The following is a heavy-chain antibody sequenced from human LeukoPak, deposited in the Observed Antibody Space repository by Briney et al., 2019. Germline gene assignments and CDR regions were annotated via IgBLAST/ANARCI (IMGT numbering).Heavy chain of an antibody. J-gene: IGHJ5*02. CDR1: GGSFSGYY. CDR3: ARRGRAVAAPGWFDP. Sequence: SSETLSLTCAVYGGSFSGYYWSWIRQPPGKGLEWIGEINHSGSTNYNPSLKSRVTISVDTSKNQFSLKLSSVTAADTAVYYCARRGRAVAAPGWFDPWGQGTLVTVSS. V-gene: IGHV4-34*01. D-gene: IGHD6-19*01. CDR2: INHSGST.